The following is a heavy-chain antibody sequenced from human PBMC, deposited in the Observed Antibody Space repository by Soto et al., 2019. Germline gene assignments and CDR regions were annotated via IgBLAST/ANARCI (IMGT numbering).Heavy chain of an antibody. Sequence: QVQLEQSGAEVKKPGSSVKVSCKASGGTFSNSAISWVRQAPGQGLEWMGGIMPIFRTPDYAQKFQGRVTITADESTSTAYMELCGLRSDEVAFLYCPRYKYREQLGGNYYYILDVSGQGTTVTVSS. CDR3: PRYKYREQLGGNYYYILDV. V-gene: IGHV1-69*12. J-gene: IGHJ6*02. CDR1: GGTFSNSA. D-gene: IGHD1-20*01. CDR2: IMPIFRTP.